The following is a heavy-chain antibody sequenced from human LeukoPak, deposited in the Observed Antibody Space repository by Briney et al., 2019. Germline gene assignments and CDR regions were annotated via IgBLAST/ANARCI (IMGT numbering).Heavy chain of an antibody. D-gene: IGHD3-10*01. CDR1: GYTFSSYD. CDR2: IIPNFGTA. V-gene: IGHV1-69*06. CDR3: ARDDYYGSGSYYNRQNPFDY. J-gene: IGHJ4*02. Sequence: SVKVSCKASGYTFSSYDINWVRQATGQGLEWMRGIIPNFGTANYAQKFQGRVTITADKSTSTAYMELSSLRSEDTAVYYCARDDYYGSGSYYNRQNPFDYWGQGTLVTVSS.